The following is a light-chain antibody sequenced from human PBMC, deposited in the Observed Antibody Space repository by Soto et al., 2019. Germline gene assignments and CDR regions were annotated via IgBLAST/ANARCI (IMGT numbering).Light chain of an antibody. CDR2: GAS. CDR1: QSVSTNY. CDR3: QQYANSARLS. Sequence: EIVLTQSPGTLSWSPGERATLSCRASQSVSTNYLAWYQHKPGQAPRLLIYGASSRANGIPDRFSGSGSGTDFTLTINRLEPEDVAVYYCQQYANSARLSFGPGTKVDI. J-gene: IGKJ3*01. V-gene: IGKV3-20*01.